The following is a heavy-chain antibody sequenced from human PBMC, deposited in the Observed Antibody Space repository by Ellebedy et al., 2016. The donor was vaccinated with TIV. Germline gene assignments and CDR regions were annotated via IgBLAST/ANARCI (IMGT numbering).Heavy chain of an antibody. J-gene: IGHJ2*01. CDR2: ISGSGVGT. D-gene: IGHD5-12*01. V-gene: IGHV3-23*01. CDR1: GFTFRADW. CDR3: AKLVGYDIWYFDR. Sequence: GGSLRLXXSASGFTFRADWMDWVRQAPGHGLEWVAAISGSGVGTYYADSVKGRFTISRDNFKNTVYLQMDSLRAEDTALYYCAKLVGYDIWYFDRWGRGTLVTVSS.